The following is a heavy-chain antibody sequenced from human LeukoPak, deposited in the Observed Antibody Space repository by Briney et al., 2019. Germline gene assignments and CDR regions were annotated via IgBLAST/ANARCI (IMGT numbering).Heavy chain of an antibody. CDR3: ARGRGLYYFDY. Sequence: ASVTVSCKASGYTFTSYAMHWVRQAPGQRLEWMGWINAGNGNTKYSQKFQGRVTITRDTSASTAYMELSSLRSEDTAVYYCARGRGLYYFDYWGQGTLVTVSS. V-gene: IGHV1-3*01. CDR1: GYTFTSYA. D-gene: IGHD3/OR15-3a*01. CDR2: INAGNGNT. J-gene: IGHJ4*02.